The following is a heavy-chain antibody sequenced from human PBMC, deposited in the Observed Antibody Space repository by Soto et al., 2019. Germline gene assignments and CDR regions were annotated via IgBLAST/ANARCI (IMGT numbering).Heavy chain of an antibody. Sequence: PGGSLRLSCAASGFTFSSYWMSWVRQAPGKGLEWVANIKQDGSEKYYVDSVKGRFTISRDNAKNSLYLQMNSLRAEDTAVYYCARVVYPSSSWYWGRYYYYYYGMDVWGQGTTVTVSS. V-gene: IGHV3-7*03. CDR1: GFTFSSYW. CDR3: ARVVYPSSSWYWGRYYYYYYGMDV. CDR2: IKQDGSEK. J-gene: IGHJ6*02. D-gene: IGHD6-13*01.